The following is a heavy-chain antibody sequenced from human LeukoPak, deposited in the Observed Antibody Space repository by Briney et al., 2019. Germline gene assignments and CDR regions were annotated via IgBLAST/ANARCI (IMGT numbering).Heavy chain of an antibody. CDR1: GFSFSRYW. Sequence: GGSLRLSCAASGFSFSRYWMSWVRQAPGKGLEWVANIKQDGSEKYYVDSVKGRFTISRDNAKNSLYLQVNSLRGEDTAVYYCARADWNDLDYWGQGTLVTVSS. D-gene: IGHD1-1*01. CDR2: IKQDGSEK. CDR3: ARADWNDLDY. V-gene: IGHV3-7*03. J-gene: IGHJ4*02.